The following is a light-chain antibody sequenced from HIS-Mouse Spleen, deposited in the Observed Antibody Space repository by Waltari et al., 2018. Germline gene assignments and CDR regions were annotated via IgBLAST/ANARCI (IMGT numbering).Light chain of an antibody. V-gene: IGLV2-14*02. CDR2: EGR. Sequence: QSALTQPASVSGSPGQSITISCTGTSSDVGSYNLVSWYQQHPGKAPILMIYEGRKRPSGASKRVSGSKSDNTACLTITGLQAEDEADYYCSSYTSSSTNWVFGGGTKLTVL. CDR1: SSDVGSYNL. J-gene: IGLJ3*02. CDR3: SSYTSSSTNWV.